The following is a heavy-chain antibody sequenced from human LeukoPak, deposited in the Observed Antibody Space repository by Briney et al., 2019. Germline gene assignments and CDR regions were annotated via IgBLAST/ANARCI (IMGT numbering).Heavy chain of an antibody. CDR1: GYTFSCYA. Sequence: GAPVKVSCKASGYTFSCYAVHWVRQAPGQRFEWMGWINAGNGHTKYSQNFQGRVTITRDSSANIVYMELSSLTSEDTAVYYCARGIWSATRVDYNLDNWGQGTLVTVSS. D-gene: IGHD1-14*01. CDR2: INAGNGHT. V-gene: IGHV1-3*01. CDR3: ARGIWSATRVDYNLDN. J-gene: IGHJ4*02.